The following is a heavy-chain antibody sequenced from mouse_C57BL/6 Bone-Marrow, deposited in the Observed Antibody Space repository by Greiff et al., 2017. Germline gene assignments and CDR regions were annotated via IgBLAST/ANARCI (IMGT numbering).Heavy chain of an antibody. V-gene: IGHV5-15*04. Sequence: DVMLVESGGGLVQPGGSLKLSCAASGFTFSDYGMAWVRQAPRKGPEWVAFISNLAYSIYYADHVPGRFTFSRENAKNTLYLEMSSLRSEDTAMYYCARRGYYGSYFDYWGQGTTLTVSS. CDR1: GFTFSDYG. CDR2: ISNLAYSI. CDR3: ARRGYYGSYFDY. D-gene: IGHD1-1*01. J-gene: IGHJ2*01.